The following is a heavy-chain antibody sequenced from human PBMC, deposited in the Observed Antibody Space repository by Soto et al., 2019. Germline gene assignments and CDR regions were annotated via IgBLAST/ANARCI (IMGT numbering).Heavy chain of an antibody. CDR1: GYTFTSYD. CDR3: ARKLYSTVRFGP. V-gene: IGHV1-8*01. CDR2: MNPNSGNT. Sequence: QVQLVQSGAEVKKPGASVKVSCKASGYTFTSYDINWVRQATGQGREWMGWMNPNSGNTGYAQKFQGRVTMTRNTAISTAYMELRSLRSDDTALYYCARKLYSTVRFGPWGQGTLVTVSP. D-gene: IGHD6-13*01. J-gene: IGHJ5*02.